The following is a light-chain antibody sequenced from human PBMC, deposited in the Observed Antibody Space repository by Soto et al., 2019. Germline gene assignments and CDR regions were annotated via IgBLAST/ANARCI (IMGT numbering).Light chain of an antibody. CDR2: GNI. CDR1: DSNIGRNF. J-gene: IGLJ2*01. Sequence: QSVLSQPPSVSGTPGQRVTISCTGSDSNIGRNFVCWYQQRPGTAPKLLIFGNINRPSGVPDRFSGSKSGTSASLTITGLQAEDEGDYYCCSFARSGSVLIGGGTKVTVL. V-gene: IGLV1-44*01. CDR3: CSFARSGSVL.